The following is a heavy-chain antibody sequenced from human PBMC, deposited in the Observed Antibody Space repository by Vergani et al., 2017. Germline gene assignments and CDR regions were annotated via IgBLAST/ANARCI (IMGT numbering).Heavy chain of an antibody. CDR3: ARGIAVAGNYAFDI. D-gene: IGHD6-19*01. CDR1: GFTFSSYS. J-gene: IGHJ3*02. V-gene: IGHV3-21*01. CDR2: ISSSSSYI. Sequence: EVQLVESGGGLVKPGGSLRLSCAASGFTFSSYSMNWVRQAPGKGLEWVSSISSSSSYIYYADSVKGRFTISRDNAKTSLYLQMNGLRAADTAVYYCARGIAVAGNYAFDIWGQGTMVTVSS.